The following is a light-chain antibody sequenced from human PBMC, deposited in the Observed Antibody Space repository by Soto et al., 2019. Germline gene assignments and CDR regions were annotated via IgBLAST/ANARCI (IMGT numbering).Light chain of an antibody. V-gene: IGKV3-15*01. CDR2: GAS. CDR1: QFIGDN. Sequence: DIVMTQSPATLSVSPGDRAILSCRASQFIGDNLAWYQQKSGQAPRLLIYGASTRATSIPARFSGSRSGTQFTLTISGLQSEDVALYYCQQYNNWPPWTFGQGTRVDI. CDR3: QQYNNWPPWT. J-gene: IGKJ1*01.